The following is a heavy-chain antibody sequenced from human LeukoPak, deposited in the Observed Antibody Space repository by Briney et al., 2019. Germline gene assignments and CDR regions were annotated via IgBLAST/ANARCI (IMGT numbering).Heavy chain of an antibody. J-gene: IGHJ5*02. Sequence: GGSLRLSCAGSGFTVRSNYISWARQAPGKGLEWVSIIYSGGTTYYADSVKGRFTISRDNSKNIVYLQMDSLRAEDTAVYYCARAPTVTTVFHTWGQGTLVSVSS. CDR3: ARAPTVTTVFHT. CDR1: GFTVRSNY. D-gene: IGHD4-17*01. V-gene: IGHV3-53*01. CDR2: IYSGGTT.